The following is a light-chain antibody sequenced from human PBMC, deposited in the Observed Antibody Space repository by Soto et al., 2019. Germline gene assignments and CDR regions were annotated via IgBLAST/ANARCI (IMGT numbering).Light chain of an antibody. CDR3: QQYNSYSPLT. V-gene: IGKV1-5*01. Sequence: IQMTQSPSTLSASVGDRVTITCRASQSISSWLAWYQQKPGKAPKLLIYDASSLESGVPSRFSGRGSGTEFTLTISSLQPDDFATYYCQQYNSYSPLTFGGGTKVDI. J-gene: IGKJ4*01. CDR1: QSISSW. CDR2: DAS.